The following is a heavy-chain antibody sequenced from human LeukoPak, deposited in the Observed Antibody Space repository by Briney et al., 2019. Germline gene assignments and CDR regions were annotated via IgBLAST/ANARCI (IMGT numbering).Heavy chain of an antibody. CDR1: GGSISSGGCY. CDR3: ANSKGAYYYDSSGYLYYYYGMDV. V-gene: IGHV4-31*03. J-gene: IGHJ6*02. D-gene: IGHD3-22*01. CDR2: IHYSGST. Sequence: SETLSLTCTVSGGSISSGGCYWSWIRQHPGKGLEWIGYIHYSGSTYYNPSLKSRVTISVDTSKNQFSLKLSPVTAADTAVYYCANSKGAYYYDSSGYLYYYYGMDVWGQGTTVTVSS.